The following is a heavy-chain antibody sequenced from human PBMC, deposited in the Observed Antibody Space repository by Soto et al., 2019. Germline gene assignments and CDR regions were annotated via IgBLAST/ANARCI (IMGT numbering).Heavy chain of an antibody. Sequence: EVQLLESGGGLVQPGGSLRLSCAASGFTFSSYALSWVRQAPGKGLEWVSAISGSGGSTYYADSVKGRFTISRDNSKNTLYLQMNSRRAEDTAVYYCAAASSGYYLYWGQGTLVTVSS. CDR3: AAASSGYYLY. V-gene: IGHV3-23*01. D-gene: IGHD3-22*01. CDR1: GFTFSSYA. CDR2: ISGSGGST. J-gene: IGHJ4*02.